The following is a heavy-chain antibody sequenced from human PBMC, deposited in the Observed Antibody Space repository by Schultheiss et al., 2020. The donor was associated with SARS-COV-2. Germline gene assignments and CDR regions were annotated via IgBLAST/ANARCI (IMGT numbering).Heavy chain of an antibody. Sequence: ASVKVSCKASGYTFTSYDINWVRQAPGQGLEWMGWISAYNGNTNYAQKLQGRVTMTTDTSTSTAYMELRSLRSDDTAVYYCARDQTIFAHLWFDPWGQGTLVTVSS. V-gene: IGHV1-18*01. CDR1: GYTFTSYD. CDR2: ISAYNGNT. D-gene: IGHD3-3*01. J-gene: IGHJ5*02. CDR3: ARDQTIFAHLWFDP.